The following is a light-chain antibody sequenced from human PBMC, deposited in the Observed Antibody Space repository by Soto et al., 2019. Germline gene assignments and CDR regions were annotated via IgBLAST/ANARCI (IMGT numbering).Light chain of an antibody. J-gene: IGLJ3*02. CDR2: EGS. Sequence: QSALTQPASVSGSPGQSITISCTGTSSDVGSDNLISWYQQHPGKAPKFMIYEGSKRPSGVSNRFSGSKSGNTASLTISGLQVEDEADYYCCSYTGGNTWVFGGGTKLTVL. V-gene: IGLV2-23*01. CDR3: CSYTGGNTWV. CDR1: SSDVGSDNL.